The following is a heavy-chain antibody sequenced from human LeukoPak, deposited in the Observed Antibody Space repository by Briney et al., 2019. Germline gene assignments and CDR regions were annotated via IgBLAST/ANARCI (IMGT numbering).Heavy chain of an antibody. J-gene: IGHJ1*01. CDR3: ARGGYSSSRGQCFQH. Sequence: TSETLSLTCTVSGGSISSYYWSWIRQPPGKGLEWIGEINHSGSTNYNPSLKSRVTISVDTSKNQFSLKLSSVTAADTAVYYRARGGYSSSRGQCFQHWGQGTLVTVSS. CDR1: GGSISSYY. CDR2: INHSGST. V-gene: IGHV4-34*01. D-gene: IGHD6-6*01.